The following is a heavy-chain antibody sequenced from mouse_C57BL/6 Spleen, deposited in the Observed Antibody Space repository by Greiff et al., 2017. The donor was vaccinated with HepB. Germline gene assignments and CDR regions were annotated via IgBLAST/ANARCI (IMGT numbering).Heavy chain of an antibody. CDR3: ARIYGSYVGGYYFDY. Sequence: EVKLVESEGGLVQPGSSMKLSCTASGFTFSDYYMAWVRQVPEKGLEWVANINYDGSSTYYLDSLKSRFIISRDNAKNILYLQMSSLKSEDTATYYCARIYGSYVGGYYFDYGGQGTTLTVSS. J-gene: IGHJ2*01. V-gene: IGHV5-16*01. CDR1: GFTFSDYY. D-gene: IGHD2-1*01. CDR2: INYDGSST.